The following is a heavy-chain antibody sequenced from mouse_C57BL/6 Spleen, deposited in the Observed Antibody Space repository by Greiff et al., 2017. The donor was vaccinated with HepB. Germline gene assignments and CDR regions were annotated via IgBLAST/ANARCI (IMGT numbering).Heavy chain of an antibody. D-gene: IGHD1-1*01. V-gene: IGHV5-4*01. Sequence: EVKLMESGGGLVKPGGSLKLSCAASGFTFSSYAMSWVRQTPEKRLEWVATISDGGSYTYYPDNVKGRFTISRDNAKNNLYLQMSHLKSEDTAMYYCARDTTTVVGGYFDYWGQGTTLTVSS. CDR2: ISDGGSYT. CDR1: GFTFSSYA. CDR3: ARDTTTVVGGYFDY. J-gene: IGHJ2*01.